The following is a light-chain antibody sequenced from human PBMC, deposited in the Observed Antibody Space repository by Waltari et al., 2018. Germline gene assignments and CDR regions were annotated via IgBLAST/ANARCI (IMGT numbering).Light chain of an antibody. CDR1: SRDVGGYNY. Sequence: QSALTQPPSASGSPGQSVTISCTGSSRDVGGYNYVSWYQQHPGKAPKLMIYGVDKRPSGVPDRFSGSKSGNTASLTVSGLQAEDEADYFCASYASTRKVFGGGTKLTFL. CDR3: ASYASTRKV. V-gene: IGLV2-8*01. CDR2: GVD. J-gene: IGLJ3*02.